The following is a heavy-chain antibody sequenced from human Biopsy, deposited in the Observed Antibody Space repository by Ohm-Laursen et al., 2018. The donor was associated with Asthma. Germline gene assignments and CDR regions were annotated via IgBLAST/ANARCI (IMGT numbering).Heavy chain of an antibody. Sequence: EASVKVSCKAPGGTFSNFAISWVRQAPGQGLEWLGGHDHEEGGTVNARRFQGRVTMTEDTSTDTAYMELSSLSSDDTAVYYCASDFPKDYVRYNFQFWGQGTLVTVSS. CDR1: GGTFSNFA. V-gene: IGHV1-24*01. CDR3: ASDFPKDYVRYNFQF. J-gene: IGHJ4*02. D-gene: IGHD4-17*01. CDR2: HDHEEGGT.